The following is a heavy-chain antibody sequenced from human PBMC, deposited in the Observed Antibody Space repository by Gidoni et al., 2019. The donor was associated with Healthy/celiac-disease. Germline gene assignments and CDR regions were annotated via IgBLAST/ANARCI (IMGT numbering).Heavy chain of an antibody. CDR3: ARTGYSSGWSPNFDY. CDR1: GFSLITSGMC. V-gene: IGHV2-70*01. Sequence: QVTLRESGPALVKPTQTLTLTCTFSGFSLITSGMCVSWIRQHPGKALEWLALIDWDDDKYYSTSLKTRLTISKDTSKNQVVLTMTNMDPVDTATYYCARTGYSSGWSPNFDYWGQGTLVTVSS. J-gene: IGHJ4*02. D-gene: IGHD6-19*01. CDR2: IDWDDDK.